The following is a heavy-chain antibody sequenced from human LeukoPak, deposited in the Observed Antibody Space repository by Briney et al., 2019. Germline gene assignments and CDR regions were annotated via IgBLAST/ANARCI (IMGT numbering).Heavy chain of an antibody. D-gene: IGHD3-16*01. J-gene: IGHJ4*02. CDR3: ARRTAGGYFDY. Sequence: PSETLSPTCTVSGGSISSYYWSWIRQPAGKGLEWIGRIHTTGSTDYNPSLKSRATMSVDTSKNQSSLKLSSVTAADTAVYYCARRTAGGYFDYWGQGALVTVSS. V-gene: IGHV4-4*07. CDR2: IHTTGST. CDR1: GGSISSYY.